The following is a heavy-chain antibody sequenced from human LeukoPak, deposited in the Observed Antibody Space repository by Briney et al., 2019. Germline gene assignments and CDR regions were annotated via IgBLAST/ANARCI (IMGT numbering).Heavy chain of an antibody. J-gene: IGHJ6*03. CDR2: INPSGGST. V-gene: IGHV1-46*01. CDR1: GGTFSSYA. Sequence: ASVKVSCKASGGTFSSYAISWVRQAPGQGLEWMGIINPSGGSTSYAQKFQGRVTMTRDTSTSTVYMELSSLRAEDTAVYYCARSYCSSTSFKKGSYYYYMDVWGKGTTVTVSS. CDR3: ARSYCSSTSFKKGSYYYYMDV. D-gene: IGHD2-2*01.